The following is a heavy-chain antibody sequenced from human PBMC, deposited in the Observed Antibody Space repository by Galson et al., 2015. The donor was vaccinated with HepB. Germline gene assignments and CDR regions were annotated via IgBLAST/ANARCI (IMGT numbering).Heavy chain of an antibody. V-gene: IGHV3-48*03. Sequence: SLRLSCAASGFTFSSYEMNWVRQAPGKGLEWVSYISSSGSTIYYADSVKGRFTISRDNAKNSLYLQMNSLRAEDTAVYYCASTATGAEYFQHWGQGTLVTVSS. CDR2: ISSSGSTI. J-gene: IGHJ1*01. CDR3: ASTATGAEYFQH. D-gene: IGHD5-18*01. CDR1: GFTFSSYE.